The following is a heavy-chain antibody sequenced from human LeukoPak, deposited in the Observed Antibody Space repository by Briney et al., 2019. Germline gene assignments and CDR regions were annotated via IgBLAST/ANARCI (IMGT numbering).Heavy chain of an antibody. CDR3: ARGGYSGYDRFNWFDP. V-gene: IGHV1-2*02. D-gene: IGHD5-12*01. CDR1: GYTFTGYY. J-gene: IGHJ5*02. CDR2: INPNSGGT. Sequence: ASVKVSCKASGYTFTGYYMHWVRQAPGQGLEWMGWINPNSGGTNYAQKFQGRVTMTRDTSISTAYMELSRLRSDDTAVYYCARGGYSGYDRFNWFDPWGQGTLVTVSS.